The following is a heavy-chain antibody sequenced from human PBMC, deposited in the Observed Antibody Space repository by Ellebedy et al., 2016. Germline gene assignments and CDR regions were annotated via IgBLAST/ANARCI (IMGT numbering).Heavy chain of an antibody. D-gene: IGHD3-22*01. CDR3: ARDVYDSSGYHDC. CDR1: GFTFSKYN. J-gene: IGHJ4*02. V-gene: IGHV3-48*01. CDR2: ISRSSDII. Sequence: GGSLRLSXAASGFTFSKYNMNWVRQAPGKGLVWVSYISRSSDIIYYADPVKGRFTISRDNAKNALYLQMNSLRAEDTDVYYCARDVYDSSGYHDCWGQGTLVTVSS.